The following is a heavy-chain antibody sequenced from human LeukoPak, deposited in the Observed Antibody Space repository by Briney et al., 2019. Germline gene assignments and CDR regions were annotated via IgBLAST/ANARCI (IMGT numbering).Heavy chain of an antibody. Sequence: KSSETLSLTCAVYGGSFSGYYWSWIRQPPGKGLEWIGEINHSGSTNYNPSLESRVTISVDTSKNQFSLKLSSVTAADTAVYYCARKEAYCSSTSCYKGGYYFDYWGQGTLVTVSS. CDR1: GGSFSGYY. CDR2: INHSGST. CDR3: ARKEAYCSSTSCYKGGYYFDY. D-gene: IGHD2-2*02. V-gene: IGHV4-34*01. J-gene: IGHJ4*02.